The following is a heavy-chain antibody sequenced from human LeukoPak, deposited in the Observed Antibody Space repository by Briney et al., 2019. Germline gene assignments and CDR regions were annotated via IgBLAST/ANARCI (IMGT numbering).Heavy chain of an antibody. J-gene: IGHJ4*02. V-gene: IGHV3-30*03. D-gene: IGHD2-21*01. CDR1: GLSFSSYW. CDR2: MSDDGRSQ. CDR3: ARGPGGIDIPET. Sequence: GGPLRLSCAASGLSFSSYWMSWVRQAPGRGLEWVAVMSDDGRSQYYGVSVRGRFTISRDNSRNTLFLQMSRLRPDDTAFYYCARGPGGIDIPETWGQGTLVTVS.